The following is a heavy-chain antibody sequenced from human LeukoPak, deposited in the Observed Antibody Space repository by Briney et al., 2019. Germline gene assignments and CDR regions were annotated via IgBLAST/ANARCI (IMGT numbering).Heavy chain of an antibody. D-gene: IGHD6-6*01. Sequence: GASVKVSCKASGYTFTSYGISWVRQAPGQGLEWMGWISAYNGNTNYAQKLQGRVTMTTDTSTSTAYMELRSLRPDDTAVYYCARDTPIQFSSSSHYYYGMDVWGQGTTVTVSS. CDR1: GYTFTSYG. CDR2: ISAYNGNT. V-gene: IGHV1-18*01. CDR3: ARDTPIQFSSSSHYYYGMDV. J-gene: IGHJ6*02.